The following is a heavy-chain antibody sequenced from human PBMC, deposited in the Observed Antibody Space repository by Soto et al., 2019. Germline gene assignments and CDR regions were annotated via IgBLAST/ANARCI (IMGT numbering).Heavy chain of an antibody. J-gene: IGHJ6*02. CDR2: IYYSGST. D-gene: IGHD6-19*01. V-gene: IGHV4-61*01. CDR1: GGSVSSGSYY. Sequence: TETLSLTCTVSGGSVSSGSYYWSWIRQPPGKGLEWIGYIYYSGSTNYNPSLKSRVTISVDTSKNQFSLKLSSVTAADTAVYYCARDERYSSGWYNYYYGMDVWGQGTTVTVSS. CDR3: ARDERYSSGWYNYYYGMDV.